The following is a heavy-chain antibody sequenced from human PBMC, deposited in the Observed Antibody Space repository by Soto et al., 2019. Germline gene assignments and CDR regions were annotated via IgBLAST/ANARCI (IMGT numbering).Heavy chain of an antibody. CDR1: GGSFSGYH. Sequence: SETLSLTCAVYGGSFSGYHWTWIRQPPGRGLEWIGEITHRGSPNYNTSLKSRVTISIDTSKNQFSLNLRSVTTADTAVYYCERIPGSDYSDPHDFWGQGTLVTVSS. CDR2: ITHRGSP. CDR3: ERIPGSDYSDPHDF. V-gene: IGHV4-34*01. J-gene: IGHJ4*02. D-gene: IGHD4-17*01.